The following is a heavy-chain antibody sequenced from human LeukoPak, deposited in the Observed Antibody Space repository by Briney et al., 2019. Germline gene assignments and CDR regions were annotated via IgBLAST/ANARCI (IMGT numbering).Heavy chain of an antibody. V-gene: IGHV3-48*04. D-gene: IGHD4-11*01. J-gene: IGHJ4*02. Sequence: PGGSLRLSCAASGFTFRTYGMNWVRQAPGKGLEWISYINSNSDTVHYSNSVEGRFTISRDNAKNSLYLQMNSLRAEDTAMYYCAKDWGLGTVTTILDYWGQGTLVTVSS. CDR2: INSNSDTV. CDR1: GFTFRTYG. CDR3: AKDWGLGTVTTILDY.